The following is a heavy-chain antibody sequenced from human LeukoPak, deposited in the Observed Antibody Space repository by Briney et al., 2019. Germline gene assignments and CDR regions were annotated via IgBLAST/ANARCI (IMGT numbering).Heavy chain of an antibody. CDR1: GFTFSSYW. D-gene: IGHD4-17*01. CDR3: ARDVGYGDYGAGFDP. J-gene: IGHJ5*02. V-gene: IGHV3-7*01. Sequence: GGSLRLSCAASGFTFSSYWMSWVRQAPGKGLEWVANIKQDGSEKYYVDSVKGRFTISRDNAKNSLYLQMNSLRAEDTAVYYCARDVGYGDYGAGFDPWGQGTLVTVSS. CDR2: IKQDGSEK.